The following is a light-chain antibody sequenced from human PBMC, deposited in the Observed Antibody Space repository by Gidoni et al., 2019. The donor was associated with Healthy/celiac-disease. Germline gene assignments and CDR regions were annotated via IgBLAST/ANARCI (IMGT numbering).Light chain of an antibody. CDR3: QVCDSSTVV. CDR2: RDS. CDR1: NIGRKN. V-gene: IGLV3-9*01. J-gene: IGLJ2*01. Sequence: SYELTQPLSVSVALGQTARITCGGNNIGRKNVHWYQQKPGQAPVLVIDRDSNRPSGIPERFSGSNSGNTATLTISRAQAGDEADYYCQVCDSSTVVFGGGPKLTVL.